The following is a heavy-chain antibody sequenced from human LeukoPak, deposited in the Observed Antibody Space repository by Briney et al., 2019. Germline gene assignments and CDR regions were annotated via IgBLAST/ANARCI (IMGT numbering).Heavy chain of an antibody. D-gene: IGHD3-10*01. V-gene: IGHV1-2*06. CDR2: INPNSGGT. J-gene: IGHJ4*02. CDR3: ANHWFGELSRFAY. CDR1: GYTFTGYY. Sequence: GASVKVSCKASGYTFTGYYMHWVRQAPGQGLEWMGRINPNSGGTNYAQKFQGRVTMTRDTSISTAYMELSRLRSDDTAVYYCANHWFGELSRFAYWGQGTLVTVSS.